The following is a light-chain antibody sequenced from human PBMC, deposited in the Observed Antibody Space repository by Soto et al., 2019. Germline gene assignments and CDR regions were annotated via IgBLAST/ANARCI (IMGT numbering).Light chain of an antibody. J-gene: IGKJ3*01. CDR2: GES. V-gene: IGKV3-15*01. Sequence: EIVMTQSPATLSVSPGESATLSCRASQSVSSNLAWYQQKPGQAPRLLIYGESTRATGIPARFSGSESWTEFTLTISRLQSEDFAVYYCQQYSSWPSFTFGPGTKVDIK. CDR3: QQYSSWPSFT. CDR1: QSVSSN.